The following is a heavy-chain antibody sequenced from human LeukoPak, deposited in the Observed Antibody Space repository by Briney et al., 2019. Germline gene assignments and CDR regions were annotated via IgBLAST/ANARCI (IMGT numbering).Heavy chain of an antibody. D-gene: IGHD1-26*01. CDR3: ARVSRSGSYWDY. V-gene: IGHV1-46*01. J-gene: IGHJ4*02. CDR1: GYTFSSYY. CDR2: INPSGGST. Sequence: ASVKVSCKASGYTFSSYYMHWVRQARGQGLEWMGIINPSGGSTSYAQKFQGRVTMTRDTSTSTVYMELSSLRSEDTAVYYCARVSRSGSYWDYWGQGTLATVSS.